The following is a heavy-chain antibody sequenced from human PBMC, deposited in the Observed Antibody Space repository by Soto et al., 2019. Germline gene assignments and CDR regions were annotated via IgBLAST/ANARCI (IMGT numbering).Heavy chain of an antibody. Sequence: SETLSLTCAVYGGSFSGYYWSGIRQPPGKGLEWIGEINHSGSTNYNPSLKSRVTISVDTSKNQFSLKLSSVTAADTAVYYCARAMVRGVTGMRYWGQGTLVTVSS. D-gene: IGHD3-10*01. CDR2: INHSGST. CDR1: GGSFSGYY. V-gene: IGHV4-34*01. J-gene: IGHJ1*01. CDR3: ARAMVRGVTGMRY.